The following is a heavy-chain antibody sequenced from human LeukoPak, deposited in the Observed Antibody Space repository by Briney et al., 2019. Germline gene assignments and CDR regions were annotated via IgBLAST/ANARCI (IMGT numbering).Heavy chain of an antibody. CDR2: MQYDGSDK. V-gene: IGHV3-30*02. J-gene: IGHJ4*02. CDR3: AKAKSITIFGVVNDY. Sequence: PGGSLRLSCVASGFSFDKYGIHWVRQAPGKGLEWVTFMQYDGSDKFYADSVKGRFTISRDNAKNSLYLQMNSLRAEDTAVYYCAKAKSITIFGVVNDYWGQGTLVTVSS. D-gene: IGHD3-3*01. CDR1: GFSFDKYG.